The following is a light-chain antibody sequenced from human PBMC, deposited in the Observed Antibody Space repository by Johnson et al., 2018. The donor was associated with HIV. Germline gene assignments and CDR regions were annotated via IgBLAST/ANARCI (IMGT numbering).Light chain of an antibody. V-gene: IGLV1-51*02. CDR1: SPNIGNNY. CDR3: GTWDYSLSGYV. Sequence: QSVLTQPPSVSAAPGQKVTISCSGSSPNIGNNYVSWYQQLPRTAPKLLIYENNKRPSGIPDRFSGSKSGTSATLGITGLQTGDEADYYCGTWDYSLSGYVFGSGNKVTVL. CDR2: ENN. J-gene: IGLJ1*01.